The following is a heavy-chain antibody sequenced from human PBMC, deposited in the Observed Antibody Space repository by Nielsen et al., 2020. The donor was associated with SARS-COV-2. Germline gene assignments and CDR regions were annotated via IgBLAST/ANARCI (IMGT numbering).Heavy chain of an antibody. D-gene: IGHD1-1*01. CDR1: GFTFTSYD. Sequence: GGSLRLSCAASGFTFTSYDMTWVRQAPGKGLEWISYISSTGRTTHYADSVWGRFTISRDNAKSSLYLQMNSLRVEDTGIYYCASDHDWNDVYGGQWGQGTLVTVSS. J-gene: IGHJ4*02. V-gene: IGHV3-48*03. CDR2: ISSTGRTT. CDR3: ASDHDWNDVYGGQ.